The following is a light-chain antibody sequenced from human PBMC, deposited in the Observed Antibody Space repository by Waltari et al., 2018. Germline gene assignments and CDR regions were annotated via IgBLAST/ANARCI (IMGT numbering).Light chain of an antibody. Sequence: EIVLTQSPATLSLSPGERATLSCRARQSISRYLAWYQQKRGPAPRLLIYDASNRATGIPARFSGSGSGTDFTITISNVEPEDFAIYYCQQRSTWPPYTFGQGTKVEIK. V-gene: IGKV3-11*01. CDR1: QSISRY. J-gene: IGKJ2*01. CDR2: DAS. CDR3: QQRSTWPPYT.